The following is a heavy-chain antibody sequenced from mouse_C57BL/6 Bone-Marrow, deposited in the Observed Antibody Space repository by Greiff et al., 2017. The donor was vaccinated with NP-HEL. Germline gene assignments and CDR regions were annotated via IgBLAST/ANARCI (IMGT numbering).Heavy chain of an antibody. Sequence: QVQLQQSGSELRSPGSSVKLSCKDSDLAVFPNAFICWVRQTPGHGYEWTGGILPSIGRSIYGEKFEDKATIAADTLSNTAYLELNSLTSEDSAIYYCARDYGDSHWYFDVWGTGTTVTVSS. D-gene: IGHD2-13*01. J-gene: IGHJ1*03. CDR1: DLAVFPNAF. V-gene: IGHV15-2*01. CDR3: ARDYGDSHWYFDV. CDR2: ILPSIGRS.